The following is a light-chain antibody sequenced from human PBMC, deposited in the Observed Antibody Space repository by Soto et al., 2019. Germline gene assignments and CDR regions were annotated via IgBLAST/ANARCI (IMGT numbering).Light chain of an antibody. J-gene: IGKJ4*01. V-gene: IGKV3-11*01. CDR1: QSVSSY. Sequence: DIVLTQSPATLSLSPGERATLSCRASQSVSSYLAWYQQKPGQAPRLLIYDASNRATGIPARFSGSGSGTEFTLTISSLQPEDFAAYFCLQHYTCPPTFGGGTKVDIK. CDR3: LQHYTCPPT. CDR2: DAS.